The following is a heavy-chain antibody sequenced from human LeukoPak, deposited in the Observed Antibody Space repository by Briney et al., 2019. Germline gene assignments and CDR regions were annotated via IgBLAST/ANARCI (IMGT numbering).Heavy chain of an antibody. J-gene: IGHJ4*02. D-gene: IGHD3-16*02. CDR2: INHSGST. Sequence: SETLSFTCAVYGGSFSGYYWSWIRQPPGKGLEWIGEINHSGSTNYNPSLKSRVAISVDTSKNQFSLKLSSVTAADTAVYYCARAYLDYVWGSYRYTGVFDYWGQGTLVTVSS. CDR3: ARAYLDYVWGSYRYTGVFDY. CDR1: GGSFSGYY. V-gene: IGHV4-34*01.